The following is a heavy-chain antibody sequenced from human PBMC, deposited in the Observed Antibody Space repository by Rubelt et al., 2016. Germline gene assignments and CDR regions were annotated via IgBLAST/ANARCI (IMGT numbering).Heavy chain of an antibody. CDR2: ISYDGSNK. Sequence: VQLLESGGGLVQPGGSLSLSCAASGFTFSSYAMHWVRPAPGKGLEWVAVISYDGSNKYYADSAKGRLTISRDNSKNTLYRQLKSLRAEDTAIYYCARVGYSSGWIRNWGQGTLVTVSS. CDR3: ARVGYSSGWIRN. CDR1: GFTFSSYA. J-gene: IGHJ4*02. D-gene: IGHD6-19*01. V-gene: IGHV3-30*14.